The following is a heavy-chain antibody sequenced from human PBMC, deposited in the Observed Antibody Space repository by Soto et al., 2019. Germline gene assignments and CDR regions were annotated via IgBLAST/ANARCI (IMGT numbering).Heavy chain of an antibody. D-gene: IGHD6-6*01. V-gene: IGHV4-59*08. J-gene: IGHJ5*02. CDR2: IYYSGST. Sequence: PSETLCLTCTVAGGSISSYDWSWIRQPPGKGLEWIGYIYYSGSTNYNPSLKSRVTISVDTSKNQFSLKLSSVTAADTAVYYCARSNSKIAARVPGWFDPWGQGTLVTVSS. CDR1: GGSISSYD. CDR3: ARSNSKIAARVPGWFDP.